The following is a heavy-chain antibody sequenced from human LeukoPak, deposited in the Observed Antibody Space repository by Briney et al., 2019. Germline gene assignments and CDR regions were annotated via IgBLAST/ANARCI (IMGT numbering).Heavy chain of an antibody. J-gene: IGHJ6*02. CDR1: GGTFSSYA. Sequence: ASVKVSCKASGGTFSSYAISWVRQAPGQGLEWMGGIIPIFGTANYAQKFQGRVTITADESTSTAYMELSSLRSEDTAVYYCARDGGSSWSRLGFRPNYYYYYCMDVWGQGTTVTVSS. CDR2: IIPIFGTA. V-gene: IGHV1-69*13. CDR3: ARDGGSSWSRLGFRPNYYYYYCMDV. D-gene: IGHD6-13*01.